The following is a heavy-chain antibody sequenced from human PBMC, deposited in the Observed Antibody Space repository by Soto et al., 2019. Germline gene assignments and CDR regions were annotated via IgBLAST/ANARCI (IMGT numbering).Heavy chain of an antibody. Sequence: EVQLVESGGGLVKPGGSLRLSCAASGFTFSSYSMNWVRQAPGKGLEWVSSISSSSSYIYYADSVKGRFTISRDNAKNSLYLQVNSLRAEDTAVYYCARDERGIVATIWDYWGQGTLVTVSS. CDR2: ISSSSSYI. D-gene: IGHD5-12*01. CDR3: ARDERGIVATIWDY. CDR1: GFTFSSYS. J-gene: IGHJ4*02. V-gene: IGHV3-21*01.